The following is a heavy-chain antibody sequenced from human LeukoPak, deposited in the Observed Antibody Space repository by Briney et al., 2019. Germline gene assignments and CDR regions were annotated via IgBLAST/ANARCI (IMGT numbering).Heavy chain of an antibody. CDR3: SRVSSTAAAVSY. D-gene: IGHD6-13*01. J-gene: IGHJ4*02. Sequence: GGSLRLSCTGSGFTIGDYAMSWFRRAPGKGLEWGGIIRSKAYGGTTGYAASVKGRFSISRDDSQTTAYLQLNSLRTEDTAVYYCSRVSSTAAAVSYWGQGALVTVSS. V-gene: IGHV3-49*03. CDR1: GFTIGDYA. CDR2: IRSKAYGGTT.